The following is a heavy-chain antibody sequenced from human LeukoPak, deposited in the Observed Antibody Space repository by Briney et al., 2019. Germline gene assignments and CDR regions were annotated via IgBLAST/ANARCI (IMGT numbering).Heavy chain of an antibody. CDR1: GFTFTTYW. J-gene: IGHJ4*02. Sequence: GGSLRLSCAASGFTFTTYWMSWVRQLPGKGLEWVANINQDGTEKYYVDSVKGRFTISRDNAKNSLDLQMNSLRVEDTGIYYCVKVAKYYYGSETYYFFEHWGQGTPVTVSS. D-gene: IGHD3-10*01. CDR2: INQDGTEK. CDR3: VKVAKYYYGSETYYFFEH. V-gene: IGHV3-7*01.